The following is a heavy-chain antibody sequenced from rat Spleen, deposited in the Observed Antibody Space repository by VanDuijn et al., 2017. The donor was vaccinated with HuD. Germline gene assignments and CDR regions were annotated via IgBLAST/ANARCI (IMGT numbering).Heavy chain of an antibody. V-gene: IGHV5-46*01. CDR2: ISTSGGST. Sequence: EVQLVESGGGLVQPGRSLKLSCAASGFTFSSFPMAWVRQAPTKGLEWVATISTSGGSTYYRDSVKGRFTISTDNAKSTLSLQMDSLRSEDTATYYCARRHYGYTDYFDYWGQGVMVTVSS. CDR3: ARRHYGYTDYFDY. D-gene: IGHD1-9*01. J-gene: IGHJ2*01. CDR1: GFTFSSFP.